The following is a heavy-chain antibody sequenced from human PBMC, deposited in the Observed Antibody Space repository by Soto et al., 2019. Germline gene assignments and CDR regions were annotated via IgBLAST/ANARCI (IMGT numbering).Heavy chain of an antibody. CDR1: GRSINSYY. V-gene: IGHV4-59*01. CDR3: ARTYDSNGYANEFDS. CDR2: IYDSGIT. J-gene: IGHJ4*02. D-gene: IGHD3-22*01. Sequence: AETLSLTCNVSGRSINSYYWSWVRQPPGKGLEWIGYIYDSGITSYNPSLKSRVTMSADTSKNQFSLKLTSVTGADTAVYYCARTYDSNGYANEFDSWGQGILVTVSS.